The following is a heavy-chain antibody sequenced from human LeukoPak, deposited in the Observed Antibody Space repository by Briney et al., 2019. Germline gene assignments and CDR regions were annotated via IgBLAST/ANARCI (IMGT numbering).Heavy chain of an antibody. CDR2: VYYSGST. CDR3: ASAYSNARYHMDV. V-gene: IGHV4-39*01. Sequence: SETLSLTCTVSGGSISSSSYYWGWIRQPPGKGLEWIGSVYYSGSTSFNPSLKSRVTISVDTSKNQFSLKLSSVTAADTAVYYCASAYSNARYHMDVWGKGTTVTVS. J-gene: IGHJ6*03. CDR1: GGSISSSSYY. D-gene: IGHD4-11*01.